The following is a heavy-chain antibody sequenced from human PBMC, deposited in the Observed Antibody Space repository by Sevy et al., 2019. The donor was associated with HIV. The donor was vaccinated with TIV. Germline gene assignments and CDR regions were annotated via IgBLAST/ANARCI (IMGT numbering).Heavy chain of an antibody. CDR3: AKALKPALESMIEVIFRTLKGFDV. D-gene: IGHD3-22*01. V-gene: IGHV3-23*01. Sequence: GGSLRLSCAASGFTFNTHAMNWVRQAPGKGLEWVSVISGTGSSTYYADSVKGRFTFSRDNSKNSLYLQMNSLRADDTAVSYCAKALKPALESMIEVIFRTLKGFDVWGQGTMVTVSS. CDR1: GFTFNTHA. J-gene: IGHJ3*01. CDR2: ISGTGSST.